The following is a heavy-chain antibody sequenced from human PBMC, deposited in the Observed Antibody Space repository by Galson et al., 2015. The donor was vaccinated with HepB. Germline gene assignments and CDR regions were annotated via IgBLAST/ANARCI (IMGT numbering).Heavy chain of an antibody. CDR2: IYYSGST. V-gene: IGHV4-39*01. D-gene: IGHD2-2*01. Sequence: LSLTCTVSGGSISSSSYYWGWIRQPPGKGLEWIGSIYYSGSTYYNPSLKSRVTISVDTSKNQFSLKLSSVTAADTAVYYCARQLGYCSSTSCPLRNGRFDPWGQGTLVTVSS. CDR1: GGSISSSSYY. CDR3: ARQLGYCSSTSCPLRNGRFDP. J-gene: IGHJ5*02.